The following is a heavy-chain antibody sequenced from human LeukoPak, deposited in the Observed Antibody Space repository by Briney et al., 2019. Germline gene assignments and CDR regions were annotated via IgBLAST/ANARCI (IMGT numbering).Heavy chain of an antibody. CDR3: ARHQIVGATRSPFDY. CDR2: IYPGDSDT. CDR1: GYSFTTYW. V-gene: IGHV5-51*01. J-gene: IGHJ4*02. D-gene: IGHD1-26*01. Sequence: GESLKISCKGSGYSFTTYWIGCVRQMPGKGLEWMGIIYPGDSDTRYSPSFQGQVTISADKSISTAYLQWSSLKASDTAMYYCARHQIVGATRSPFDYWGQGTLVTVSS.